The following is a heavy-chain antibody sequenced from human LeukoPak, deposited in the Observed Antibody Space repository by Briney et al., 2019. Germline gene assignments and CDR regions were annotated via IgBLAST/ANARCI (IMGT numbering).Heavy chain of an antibody. J-gene: IGHJ4*02. D-gene: IGHD1-26*01. V-gene: IGHV3-23*01. CDR2: ISTSSTGT. Sequence: GGSLRLSCTASKFTFSNYVMTWVRQAPGKGLEWVSAISTSSTGTYYADSVNGRFTISRDGSKNTLYLQMNSLRVDDTAVYYCAPWIVGGFWADYWGQGTLVTVSS. CDR1: KFTFSNYV. CDR3: APWIVGGFWADY.